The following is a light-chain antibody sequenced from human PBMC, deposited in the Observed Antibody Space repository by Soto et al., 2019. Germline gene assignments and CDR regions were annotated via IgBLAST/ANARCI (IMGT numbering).Light chain of an antibody. CDR2: EGS. Sequence: QCPLTQPLSVSGPPGRSTTISCTATRSDVGSYNLVSWYQQHPGKAPKLMIYEGSKRPSGVSNRFSGSKSGNTASLTISGLQAEDEADYYCCSYAGSSFYVFGTGTKVTVL. CDR1: RSDVGSYNL. CDR3: CSYAGSSFYV. J-gene: IGLJ1*01. V-gene: IGLV2-23*01.